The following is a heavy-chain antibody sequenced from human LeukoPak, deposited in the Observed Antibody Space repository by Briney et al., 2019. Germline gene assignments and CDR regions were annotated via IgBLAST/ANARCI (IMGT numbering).Heavy chain of an antibody. Sequence: GGSLRLSCAASGFTFSDYYMSWIRQAPGKGLEWVSVIYSGGSTYYADSVKGRFTISRDNSKNTLYLQMNSLRAEDTAVYYCARANPVLMVSKYFQHWGQGTLVTVSS. CDR2: IYSGGST. CDR3: ARANPVLMVSKYFQH. D-gene: IGHD2-8*01. V-gene: IGHV3-66*01. CDR1: GFTFSDYY. J-gene: IGHJ1*01.